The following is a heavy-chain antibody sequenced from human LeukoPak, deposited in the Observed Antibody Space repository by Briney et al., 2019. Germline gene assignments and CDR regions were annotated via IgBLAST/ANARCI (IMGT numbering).Heavy chain of an antibody. V-gene: IGHV4-4*02. Sequence: SGTLSLTCGVSGGSITSTNYWTWVRQPPGKGLEWIGEVNLQGSTNCNPSLMGRVAISVDTSENHISLQLTSVTAADTAVYYCAREGGPYRPLDYSGQGALVTVSS. J-gene: IGHJ4*02. CDR2: VNLQGST. CDR3: AREGGPYRPLDY. CDR1: GGSITSTNY.